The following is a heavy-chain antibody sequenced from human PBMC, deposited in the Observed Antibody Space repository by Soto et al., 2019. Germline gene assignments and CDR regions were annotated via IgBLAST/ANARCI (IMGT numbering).Heavy chain of an antibody. J-gene: IGHJ5*02. V-gene: IGHV4-34*01. D-gene: IGHD3-3*01. CDR2: INHTGGT. Sequence: PSETLSLTCAVYGGSVNGYYWNWIRQPRGNGLEWIGEINHTGGTHYNPPLKSRVTMSVDTSKNQFSLRLSSVTAADTAIYYCATRITVFGLLIPPFDPWGQGTQVTVSS. CDR3: ATRITVFGLLIPPFDP. CDR1: GGSVNGYY.